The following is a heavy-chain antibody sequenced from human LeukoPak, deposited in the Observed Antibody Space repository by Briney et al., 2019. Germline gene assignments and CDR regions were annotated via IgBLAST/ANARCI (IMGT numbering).Heavy chain of an antibody. CDR3: ARDRAGARSYYYYGMDV. CDR2: ISYDGSNK. D-gene: IGHD6-19*01. J-gene: IGHJ6*02. Sequence: GGSLRLSCAASGVTFSSYAMHWVRQAPGKGLEWVAVISYDGSNKYYADSVKGRFTISRDNSKDTLYLQMNSLRAEDTAVYYCARDRAGARSYYYYGMDVWGQGTTVTVSS. V-gene: IGHV3-30-3*01. CDR1: GVTFSSYA.